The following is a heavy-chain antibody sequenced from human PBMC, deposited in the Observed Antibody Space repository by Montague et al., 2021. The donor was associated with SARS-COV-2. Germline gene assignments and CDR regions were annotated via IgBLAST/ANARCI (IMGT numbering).Heavy chain of an antibody. Sequence: SLRLSCAASGFTFSTYAMSWVRQAPGKGLEWVSVIYSGGTRTYYSDSVKGRFTISRDNSQNTLYLQMNSLRAEDTAVYYCAKMSCIVVLPDATEWYGMDVWGQGTTVTVSS. D-gene: IGHD2-2*01. CDR2: IYSGGTRT. J-gene: IGHJ6*02. CDR1: GFTFSTYA. V-gene: IGHV3-23*03. CDR3: AKMSCIVVLPDATEWYGMDV.